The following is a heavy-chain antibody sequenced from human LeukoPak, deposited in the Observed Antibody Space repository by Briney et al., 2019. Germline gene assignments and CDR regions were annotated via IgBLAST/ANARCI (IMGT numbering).Heavy chain of an antibody. CDR3: ARDDYDSSVSGY. J-gene: IGHJ4*02. CDR2: IQFDGGNR. CDR1: GFTFSNYG. Sequence: PGGSLRLSCAAAGFTFSNYGMHWVRQAPGMGLEWVAFIQFDGGNRFYADSVKGRFTISRDNSKNTLSLQMNSLRVEDTAVYYCARDDYDSSVSGYWGQGTLVTVSS. D-gene: IGHD3-22*01. V-gene: IGHV3-30*02.